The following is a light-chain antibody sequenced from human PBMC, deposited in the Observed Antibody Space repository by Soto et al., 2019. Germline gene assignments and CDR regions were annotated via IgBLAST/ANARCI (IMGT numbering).Light chain of an antibody. Sequence: DIQMTQSPSSVSASVGDRVTIPCRASQGISSWLAWYQQKPGKAPNLLIYAASSLHSGVPSRFSGSGSGTEFTLTINSLQPEDFATYFCQQYDTYYTFGQGTKVDIK. CDR1: QGISSW. CDR3: QQYDTYYT. V-gene: IGKV1-12*01. CDR2: AAS. J-gene: IGKJ2*01.